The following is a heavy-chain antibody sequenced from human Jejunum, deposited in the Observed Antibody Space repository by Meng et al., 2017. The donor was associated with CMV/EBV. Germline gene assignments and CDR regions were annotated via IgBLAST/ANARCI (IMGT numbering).Heavy chain of an antibody. V-gene: IGHV3-53*01. Sequence: SGFTVSSNYISWVRQAPGKGLEWVSVIYSGGNTYYADSVKGRFTISRDNSENTVFLQMNSLRAEDTALYYCAKGYCSGGSCYFFDYWGQGTLVTVSS. CDR1: GFTVSSNY. J-gene: IGHJ4*02. CDR2: IYSGGNT. CDR3: AKGYCSGGSCYFFDY. D-gene: IGHD2-15*01.